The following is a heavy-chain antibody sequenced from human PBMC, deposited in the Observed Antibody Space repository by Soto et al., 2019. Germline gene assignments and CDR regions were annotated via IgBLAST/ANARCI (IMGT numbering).Heavy chain of an antibody. J-gene: IGHJ4*02. Sequence: GASVKVSCKASGYTFTSYYMHWVRQAPGQGLERMGIINPSGGSTSYAQKFQGRVTMTRDTSTSTVYMELSSLRSEDTAVYYCARTRGVVVPAAMRVHPRNFDYWGQGTLVTVSS. CDR3: ARTRGVVVPAAMRVHPRNFDY. CDR2: INPSGGST. D-gene: IGHD2-2*01. CDR1: GYTFTSYY. V-gene: IGHV1-46*01.